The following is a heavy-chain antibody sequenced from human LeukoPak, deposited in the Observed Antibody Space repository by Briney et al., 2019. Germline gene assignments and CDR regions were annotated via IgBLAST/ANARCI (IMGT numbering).Heavy chain of an antibody. J-gene: IGHJ6*02. V-gene: IGHV3-23*01. CDR2: LGSSGETT. Sequence: GGSLRLSCAASGFTFTNFAMSWVRQAPGKGLEWVAALGSSGETTYYADSVKGRFTISRDNSKNTLYLQMNSLRTEDTAVYYCAKGRVGANGYYYYGMDVWGQGTTVTVSS. D-gene: IGHD1-26*01. CDR3: AKGRVGANGYYYYGMDV. CDR1: GFTFTNFA.